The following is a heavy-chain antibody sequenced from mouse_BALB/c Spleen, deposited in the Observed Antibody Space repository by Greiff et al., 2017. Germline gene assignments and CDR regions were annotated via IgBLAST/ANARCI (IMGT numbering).Heavy chain of an antibody. CDR2: ISNGGGST. J-gene: IGHJ1*01. D-gene: IGHD2-14*01. Sequence: EVQLVESGGGLVQPGGSLKLSCAASGFTFSSYTMSWVRQTPEKRLEWVAYISNGGGSTYYPDTVKGRFTISRDNAKNTLYLQMSSLKSEDTAMYYCARRYDGYFDVWGAGTTVTVSS. CDR1: GFTFSSYT. CDR3: ARRYDGYFDV. V-gene: IGHV5-12-2*01.